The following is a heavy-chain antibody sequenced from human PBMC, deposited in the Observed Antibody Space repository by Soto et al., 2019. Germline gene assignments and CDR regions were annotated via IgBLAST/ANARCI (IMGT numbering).Heavy chain of an antibody. D-gene: IGHD4-17*01. V-gene: IGHV4-31*03. Sequence: KPSETLSLTCTVSGGSSSSGVYYWSWIGHHPGKGLEWIGYTFYSGATYYNPSLKSRTIISVDTSKNQFSLTLTSLTAADTAVYYCARVQPYDYGANTGWLDPWGQGTLVTVSS. CDR3: ARVQPYDYGANTGWLDP. J-gene: IGHJ5*02. CDR1: GGSSSSGVYY. CDR2: TFYSGAT.